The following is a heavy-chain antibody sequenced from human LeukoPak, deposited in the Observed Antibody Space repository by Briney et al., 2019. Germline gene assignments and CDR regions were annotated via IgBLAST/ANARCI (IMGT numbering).Heavy chain of an antibody. CDR3: ARVRCTRTSCFPDY. CDR1: GFTFSNYW. J-gene: IGHJ4*02. CDR2: IKQDGSEK. D-gene: IGHD2-2*01. V-gene: IGHV3-7*01. Sequence: GGSLRLSCAVSGFTFSNYWMSWVRQAPGKGLEWVANIKQDGSEKYYVDSVKGRFTISRDNAKNSLHLQMNSLRAEDTAVYHCARVRCTRTSCFPDYWGQGTLVTVSS.